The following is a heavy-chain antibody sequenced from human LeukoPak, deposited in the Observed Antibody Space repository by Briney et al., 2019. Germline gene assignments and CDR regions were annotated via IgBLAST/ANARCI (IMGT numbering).Heavy chain of an antibody. J-gene: IGHJ4*02. Sequence: GGSLRLSCAASGFTFSTYAVNWVRQAPAKGLEWVSAITGSGGATYYADSVKGRFTISRDNSKNTLYLQMSSLRAEDTAVYYCAREVGEYWGQGTLVTVSS. CDR1: GFTFSTYA. V-gene: IGHV3-23*01. D-gene: IGHD2-2*01. CDR3: AREVGEY. CDR2: ITGSGGAT.